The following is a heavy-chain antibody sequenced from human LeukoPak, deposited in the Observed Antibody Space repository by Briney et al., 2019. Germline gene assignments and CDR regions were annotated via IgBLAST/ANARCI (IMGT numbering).Heavy chain of an antibody. Sequence: SETLSLTCTVSGGSISSSSYYWGWIRQPPGKGLEWIGSIYYSGSTYYNPSLKSRVTISVDTSKNQFSLKLSSVTAADTAVYYCARTVLRSAPYYYYYMDVWGKGATVIVSS. CDR3: ARTVLRSAPYYYYYMDV. D-gene: IGHD3-3*01. CDR2: IYYSGST. V-gene: IGHV4-39*07. J-gene: IGHJ6*03. CDR1: GGSISSSSYY.